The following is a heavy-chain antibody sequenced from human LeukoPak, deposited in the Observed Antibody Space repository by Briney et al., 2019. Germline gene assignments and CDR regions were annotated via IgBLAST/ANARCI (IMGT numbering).Heavy chain of an antibody. V-gene: IGHV3-33*01. J-gene: IGHJ4*02. D-gene: IGHD1-7*01. CDR1: GFTFNSYD. CDR2: IRYDGSNK. Sequence: PGRSLRLSCAASGFTFNSYDMHWIRQAPGKGLEWVALIRYDGSNKYYPDSVRGRFTISRDNSKNTLYLQMNSLRAEDTAVYFCARDLAITGTTLGGPDYWGQGTLVTVSS. CDR3: ARDLAITGTTLGGPDY.